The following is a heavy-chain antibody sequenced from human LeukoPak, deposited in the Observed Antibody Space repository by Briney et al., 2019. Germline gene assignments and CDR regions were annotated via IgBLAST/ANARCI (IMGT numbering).Heavy chain of an antibody. D-gene: IGHD7-27*01. Sequence: GESLRLSCAASGFTFSSYGMHWVRQAPGKWLEWVAVIWYDGFNKYYADSVKGRFTISRDNSKNTLCLQMNSLRAEATAVYYCARDLGNWGWNDFWGQGTLVTVSS. CDR3: ARDLGNWGWNDF. CDR2: IWYDGFNK. J-gene: IGHJ4*02. CDR1: GFTFSSYG. V-gene: IGHV3-33*01.